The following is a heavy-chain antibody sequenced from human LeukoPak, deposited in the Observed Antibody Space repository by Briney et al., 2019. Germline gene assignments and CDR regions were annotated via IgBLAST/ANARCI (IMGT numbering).Heavy chain of an antibody. Sequence: PGGTLRLSCAASGFPFSSHGMSWVRQAPGKGLEWVSAISGSGGSTYYADSVKGRFTISRDNSKNTLYLQMNSLRAEDTAVYYCARSLNPTYYYGSGSIKTYYFDYWGQGTLVTVSS. J-gene: IGHJ4*02. V-gene: IGHV3-23*01. D-gene: IGHD3-10*01. CDR2: ISGSGGST. CDR1: GFPFSSHG. CDR3: ARSLNPTYYYGSGSIKTYYFDY.